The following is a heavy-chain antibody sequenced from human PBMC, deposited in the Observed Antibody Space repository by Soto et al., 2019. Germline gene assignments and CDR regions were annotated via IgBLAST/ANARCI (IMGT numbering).Heavy chain of an antibody. J-gene: IGHJ4*02. Sequence: GGSLRLSCAASGFPFSSYAMGWVRQAPGKGLEWVSAISGSGGSTYCADSVKGRFTISRDNSKNTLYLQMNSLRAEDTAVYYCAKRLSDFWSGYYEYWGQGTLVTVSS. CDR2: ISGSGGST. CDR3: AKRLSDFWSGYYEY. V-gene: IGHV3-23*01. CDR1: GFPFSSYA. D-gene: IGHD3-3*01.